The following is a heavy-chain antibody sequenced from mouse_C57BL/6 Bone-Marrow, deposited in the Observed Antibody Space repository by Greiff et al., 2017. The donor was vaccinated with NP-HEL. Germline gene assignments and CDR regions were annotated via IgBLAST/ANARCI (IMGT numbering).Heavy chain of an antibody. J-gene: IGHJ4*01. CDR1: GFNIKNTY. D-gene: IGHD2-5*01. V-gene: IGHV14-3*01. CDR3: ARWYSNAPYYAMDY. CDR2: IDPANGNT. Sequence: EVMLVESVAELVRPGASVKLSCTASGFNIKNTYMHWVKQRPEQGLEWIGRIDPANGNTKYAPKFQGKATITADTSSKTAYLQLSSLTSEDTAIYYGARWYSNAPYYAMDYWGQGTSVTVSS.